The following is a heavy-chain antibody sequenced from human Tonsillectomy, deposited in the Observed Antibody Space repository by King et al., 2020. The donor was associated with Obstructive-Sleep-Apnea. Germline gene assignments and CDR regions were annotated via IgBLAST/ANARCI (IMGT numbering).Heavy chain of an antibody. CDR3: ASPYYDCSGYYPFGY. Sequence: LQLQESGPGLVKPSETLSLTCTVSGGSISSYYWSWIRQPPGKGLEWIGYIYYSGSTNYNPSLKSRVTISVDTSKNQFSLKLSSVTAADTAVYYCASPYYDCSGYYPFGYWGQGTLVTVSS. CDR1: GGSISSYY. CDR2: IYYSGST. V-gene: IGHV4-59*08. J-gene: IGHJ4*02. D-gene: IGHD3-22*01.